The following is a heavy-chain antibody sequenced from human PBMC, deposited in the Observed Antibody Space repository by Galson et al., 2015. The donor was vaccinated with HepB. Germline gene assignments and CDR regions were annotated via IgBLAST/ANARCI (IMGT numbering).Heavy chain of an antibody. Sequence: SVKVSCKASGYTFTSYAMHWVRQAPGQRLEWIGWINAGNGNTKYSQKFQGSVTITRDTSASTAYMDLSSLRSEDTAVYYCAREGRDSSNWSLTFDYWGQGTLVTVSS. CDR2: INAGNGNT. D-gene: IGHD6-13*01. V-gene: IGHV1-3*01. CDR3: AREGRDSSNWSLTFDY. CDR1: GYTFTSYA. J-gene: IGHJ4*02.